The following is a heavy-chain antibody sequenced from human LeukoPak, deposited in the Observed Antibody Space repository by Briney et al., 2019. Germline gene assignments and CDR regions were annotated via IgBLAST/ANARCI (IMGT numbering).Heavy chain of an antibody. CDR2: IRYDGSNK. V-gene: IGHV3-30*02. CDR3: AKDEGSTEAYYFDY. CDR1: GFTFSSYS. Sequence: GGSLRLSCAASGFTFSSYSMNWVRQAPGKGLEWVTFIRYDGSNKYYADSVEGRFTISRDNSKNTMYLQMNSLRAEDTALYYCAKDEGSTEAYYFDYWGHGTLVTVSS. D-gene: IGHD5/OR15-5a*01. J-gene: IGHJ4*01.